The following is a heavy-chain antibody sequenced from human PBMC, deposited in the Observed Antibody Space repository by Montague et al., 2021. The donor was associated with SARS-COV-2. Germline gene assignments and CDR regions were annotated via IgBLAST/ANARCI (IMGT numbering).Heavy chain of an antibody. D-gene: IGHD1-1*01. CDR1: GASLASGYW. Sequence: SETLSLTCAVSGASLASGYWWSWVRQSPGKGLEWIAEIHHTGGSNYNPSLVSRVTIFLDHSKNHLTLTLSSVTAADTAMYYCASHSVWQRLCTWGQGTLVTVSA. CDR3: ASHSVWQRLCT. CDR2: IHHTGGS. J-gene: IGHJ5*02. V-gene: IGHV4-4*02.